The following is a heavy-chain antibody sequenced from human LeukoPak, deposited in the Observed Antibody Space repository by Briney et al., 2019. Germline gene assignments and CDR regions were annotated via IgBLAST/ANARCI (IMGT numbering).Heavy chain of an antibody. J-gene: IGHJ1*01. CDR2: IYYSGST. V-gene: IGHV4-59*01. Sequence: NPSETLSLTCTVSGGSISSYYWGWIRQPPGKGLEWIGYIYYSGSTNYNPSLKSRVTISVGTSKNQFSLKLSSVTAADTAVYYCARGSFGGEYFQHWGQGTLVTVSS. CDR3: ARGSFGGEYFQH. CDR1: GGSISSYY. D-gene: IGHD3-16*01.